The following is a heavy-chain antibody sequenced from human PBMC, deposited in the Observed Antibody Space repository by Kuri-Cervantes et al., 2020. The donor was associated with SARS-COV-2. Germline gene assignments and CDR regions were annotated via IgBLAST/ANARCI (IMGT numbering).Heavy chain of an antibody. V-gene: IGHV3-23*01. CDR2: ISGSGGST. D-gene: IGHD3-3*01. Sequence: GGSLRLSCAASGFTFSSYAMSWVRQAPGKGLEWVSAISGSGGSTYYADSVKGRFTISRDNSKNTLYLQMNSLRAEDTAVYYCAKDPTYYDFWSGPITFYWYFDLWCRGTLVTVSS. J-gene: IGHJ2*01. CDR3: AKDPTYYDFWSGPITFYWYFDL. CDR1: GFTFSSYA.